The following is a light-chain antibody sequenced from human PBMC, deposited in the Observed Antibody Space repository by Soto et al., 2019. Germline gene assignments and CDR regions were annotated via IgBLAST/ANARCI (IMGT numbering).Light chain of an antibody. CDR1: QSISSW. J-gene: IGKJ1*01. Sequence: IQMTQSPSTLSASVGDRVTITCRASQSISSWLAWYQQKPGKAPNLLIYKASSLESGVPSRFSGSGSGTEFTLTISSLQPDDFATYYCQQYNTYSRTFGQGTKVDIK. V-gene: IGKV1-5*03. CDR3: QQYNTYSRT. CDR2: KAS.